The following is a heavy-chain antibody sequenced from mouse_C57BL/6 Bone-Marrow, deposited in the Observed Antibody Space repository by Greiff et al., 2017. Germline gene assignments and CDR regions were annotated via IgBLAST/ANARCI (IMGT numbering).Heavy chain of an antibody. V-gene: IGHV5-9*01. CDR3: ARQGSYYYGSSYDYFDY. Sequence: EVKVVESGGGLVKPGGSLKLSCAASGFTFSSYTMSWVRQTPEKRLEWVATISGGGGNTYYPDSVKGRFTISRDNAKNTLYLQMSSLRSEDTALYYCARQGSYYYGSSYDYFDYWGQGTTLTVSS. CDR2: ISGGGGNT. J-gene: IGHJ2*01. CDR1: GFTFSSYT. D-gene: IGHD1-1*01.